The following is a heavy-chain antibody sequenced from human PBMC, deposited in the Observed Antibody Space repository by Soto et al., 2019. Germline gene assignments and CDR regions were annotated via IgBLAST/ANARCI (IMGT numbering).Heavy chain of an antibody. Sequence: GGSLRLSCAASGFTFSSYGMHWVRQAPGKGLEWVSDISYDGSNKYYADSVKGRFTIPRDNTKNSLYLQMNSLRAEDTAVYYCARGTSFTYLHYFDYWGQGTLVTVSS. V-gene: IGHV3-30*03. CDR1: GFTFSSYG. J-gene: IGHJ4*02. CDR3: ARGTSFTYLHYFDY. D-gene: IGHD3-10*01. CDR2: ISYDGSNK.